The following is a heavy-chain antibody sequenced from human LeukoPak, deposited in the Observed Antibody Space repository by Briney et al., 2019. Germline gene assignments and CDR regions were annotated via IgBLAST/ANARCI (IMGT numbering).Heavy chain of an antibody. V-gene: IGHV3-15*01. CDR1: GFTVSSNY. J-gene: IGHJ2*01. D-gene: IGHD3-3*01. CDR2: IKSKTDGGTT. CDR3: TTGLRFLEWTSYFDL. Sequence: PGGSLRLSCAASGFTVSSNYMGWVRQAPGKGLEWVGRIKSKTDGGTTDYAAPVKGRFTISRDDSKNTLYLQMNSLKTEDTAVYYCTTGLRFLEWTSYFDLWGRGTLVTVSS.